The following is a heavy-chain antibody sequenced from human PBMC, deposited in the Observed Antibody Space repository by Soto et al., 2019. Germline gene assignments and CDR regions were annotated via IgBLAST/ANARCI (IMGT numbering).Heavy chain of an antibody. J-gene: IGHJ4*02. CDR1: GFTLTNYY. D-gene: IGHD2-21*02. CDR3: GISLVVTAIDS. V-gene: IGHV1-46*01. Sequence: QVHLLQSGAEVTKPGASIKVSCKASGFTLTNYYFHWVRQAPGQGLEWLVVINPNGGVTTSAQKVRDRFTITWDTSTTTLYMELSSLRSDDTAVYYCGISLVVTAIDSWGQGTLVTFSS. CDR2: INPNGGVT.